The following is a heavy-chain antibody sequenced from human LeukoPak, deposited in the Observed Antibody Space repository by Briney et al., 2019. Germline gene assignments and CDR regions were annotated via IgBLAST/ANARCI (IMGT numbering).Heavy chain of an antibody. CDR2: ISGSGGST. CDR3: AKASTIVPPLYYFDY. Sequence: QSGGSLRLSCAASGFTFGSYAMSWVRQAPGKGLEWVSAISGSGGSTYYADSVHGRFTISRDHSKNTLYLQMNSLRAEDTAVYYCAKASTIVPPLYYFDYWGQGTLVTVSS. CDR1: GFTFGSYA. V-gene: IGHV3-23*01. J-gene: IGHJ4*02. D-gene: IGHD3-22*01.